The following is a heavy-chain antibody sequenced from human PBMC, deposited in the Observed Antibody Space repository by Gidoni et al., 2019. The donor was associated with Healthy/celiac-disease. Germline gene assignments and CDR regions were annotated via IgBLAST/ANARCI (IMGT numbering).Heavy chain of an antibody. J-gene: IGHJ5*02. V-gene: IGHV3-30-3*01. D-gene: IGHD6-19*01. CDR1: GFTCSGYA. Sequence: QVQLVESGGGVVQPGRSLRLSCAASGFTCSGYAMHWVRQAPGKGLEWVAVISNDGSNKYYADSVKGRFTISRDNSKNTLYLQMNSLRAEDTAVYYCARDMTVAGTRGHWFDPWGQGTLVTVSS. CDR3: ARDMTVAGTRGHWFDP. CDR2: ISNDGSNK.